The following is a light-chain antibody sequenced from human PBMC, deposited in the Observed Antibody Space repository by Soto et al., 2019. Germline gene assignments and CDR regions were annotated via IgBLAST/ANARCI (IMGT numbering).Light chain of an antibody. J-gene: IGKJ1*01. CDR3: QQYNNWRRT. Sequence: EIVMTQSPATLSVSPGERATLSCRASQSVSSNLAWYQQKPGQAPRLLIYGASTRATGIPARFSGSGSGTEFTLSISRRQSEDFAVYYCQQYNNWRRTFGQGTKVEIK. CDR2: GAS. CDR1: QSVSSN. V-gene: IGKV3-15*01.